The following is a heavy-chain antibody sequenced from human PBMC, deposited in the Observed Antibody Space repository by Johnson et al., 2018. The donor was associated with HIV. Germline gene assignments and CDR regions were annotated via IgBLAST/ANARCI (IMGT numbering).Heavy chain of an antibody. D-gene: IGHD2-2*01. V-gene: IGHV3-30-3*01. J-gene: IGHJ3*02. CDR2: ISYDGSNK. CDR1: GFTFSSYA. CDR3: ARGPYCSSSGCYGSGTYSSAFDI. Sequence: QVQLVESGGGLVQPGGSMRLSCAASGFTFSSYAMHWVRQAPGKGLEWVAVISYDGSNKYYADSVKGRFTISRDNSKNTLYLQMNSLRAEDTALYYCARGPYCSSSGCYGSGTYSSAFDIWGQGTMVTVSS.